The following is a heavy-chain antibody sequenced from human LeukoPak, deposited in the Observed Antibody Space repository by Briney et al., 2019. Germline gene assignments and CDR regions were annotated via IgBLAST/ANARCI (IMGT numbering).Heavy chain of an antibody. D-gene: IGHD6-13*01. J-gene: IGHJ4*02. CDR3: ARDFMYSISCAGC. Sequence: PGGSLRLSCAACGFTFSSYWMSWVRQAPGKGLEWVANIKQDGSEKYYVDSVKGRFTISRDNAKNSLYLQMNSLSAEDTAVYYCARDFMYSISCAGCWGQGTLVTVSS. V-gene: IGHV3-7*01. CDR2: IKQDGSEK. CDR1: GFTFSSYW.